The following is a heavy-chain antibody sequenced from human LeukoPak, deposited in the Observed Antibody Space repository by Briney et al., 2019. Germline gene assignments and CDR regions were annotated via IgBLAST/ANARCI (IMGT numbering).Heavy chain of an antibody. CDR1: GFAFSSYN. V-gene: IGHV3-48*01. J-gene: IGHJ4*02. CDR2: ISSSSSTK. D-gene: IGHD3-10*01. Sequence: PGGSLRLSCAGSGFAFSSYNMNWVRQAPGRGLEWVSYISSSSSTKYYADSVKGRFTISRDSAKNSLYLQMNSLRAEDTAVYYCARDTYYYASGSTFDYWGQGTLVTVSS. CDR3: ARDTYYYASGSTFDY.